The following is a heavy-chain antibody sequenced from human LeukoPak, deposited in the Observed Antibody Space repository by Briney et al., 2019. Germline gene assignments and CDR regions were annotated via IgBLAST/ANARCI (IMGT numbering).Heavy chain of an antibody. D-gene: IGHD5-12*01. V-gene: IGHV4-30-4*08. CDR3: ARAVDIEAFDI. Sequence: SETLSLTCTVSGGSISSGDYYWSWIRQPPGKGLEWIGYIYYSGSTYYNPSLKSRVTISVDTSKNQFSLKLSSVTAADTAVYYCARAVDIEAFDIWGQGTMVTVSS. CDR1: GGSISSGDYY. CDR2: IYYSGST. J-gene: IGHJ3*02.